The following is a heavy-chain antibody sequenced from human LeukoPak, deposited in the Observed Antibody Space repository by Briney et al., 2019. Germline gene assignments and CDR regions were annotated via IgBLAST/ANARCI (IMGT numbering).Heavy chain of an antibody. CDR1: GFTFTTYS. Sequence: PGGSLRLSCAASGFTFTTYSMHWVRQAPGKGLEWVAVISYDGSNKYYADSVKGRFTISRDNSKNTLYLQMNSLRAEDMAVYYCARGGWFGELGFTYWGQGTLVTVSS. CDR2: ISYDGSNK. V-gene: IGHV3-30*19. J-gene: IGHJ4*02. D-gene: IGHD3-10*01. CDR3: ARGGWFGELGFTY.